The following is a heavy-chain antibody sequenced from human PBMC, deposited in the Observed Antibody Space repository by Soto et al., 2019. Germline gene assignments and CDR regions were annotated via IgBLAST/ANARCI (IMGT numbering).Heavy chain of an antibody. V-gene: IGHV4-39*07. CDR3: ARGRGEATIVYYYYGMDV. CDR2: VSYTGST. D-gene: IGHD5-12*01. CDR1: GGSIISTSHY. Sequence: PSETLSLTCTVSGGSIISTSHYWGWIRQPPGKGLEWIGSVSYTGSTSYYPSLKSRVTISVDTSKNQFSLTLSSVTAADTAVYYCARGRGEATIVYYYYGMDVWGQGTTVTVSS. J-gene: IGHJ6*02.